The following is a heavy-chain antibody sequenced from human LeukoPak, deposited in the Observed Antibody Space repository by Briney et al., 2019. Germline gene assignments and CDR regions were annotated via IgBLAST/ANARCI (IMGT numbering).Heavy chain of an antibody. CDR1: GYTLTELS. D-gene: IGHD3-9*01. J-gene: IGHJ6*02. CDR2: FDPEDGEK. V-gene: IGHV1-24*01. Sequence: ASVKVSCKVSGYTLTELSMHWVRQAPGKGLEWMGGFDPEDGEKIYAQKFQGRVPMTEDTSTDTAYMELSSLRSEDTAVYYCATGVFHYDILTGYQYGMDVWGQGTTVTVSS. CDR3: ATGVFHYDILTGYQYGMDV.